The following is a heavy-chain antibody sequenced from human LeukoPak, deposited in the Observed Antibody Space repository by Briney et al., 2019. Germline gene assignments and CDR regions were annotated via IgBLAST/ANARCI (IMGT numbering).Heavy chain of an antibody. V-gene: IGHV3-23*01. CDR2: ISGSGGST. D-gene: IGHD6-13*01. CDR1: GFTFNTYA. CDR3: AKDLSDSSRVPGDY. J-gene: IGHJ4*02. Sequence: GGSLRLSCAASGFTFNTYAMSWVRQAPGKGLEWVSSISGSGGSTFYADSVKGRFTISRDNSKNTLYLQMNSLRAEDTAVYYCAKDLSDSSRVPGDYWGQGTQVIVSS.